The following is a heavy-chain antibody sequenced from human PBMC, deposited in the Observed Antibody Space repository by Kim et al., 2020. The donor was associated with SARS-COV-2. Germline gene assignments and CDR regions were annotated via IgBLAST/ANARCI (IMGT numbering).Heavy chain of an antibody. CDR2: ISSSSYI. CDR1: GFTFSSYS. J-gene: IGHJ6*02. Sequence: GGSLRLSCAASGFTFSSYSMNWVRQAPGKGLEWVSSISSSSYIYYADSVKGRFTISRDNAKNSLYLQMNSLRAEDTAVYYCARDRSYCSGGSCYLLYYGMDVWGQGTTVTVSS. D-gene: IGHD2-15*01. CDR3: ARDRSYCSGGSCYLLYYGMDV. V-gene: IGHV3-21*01.